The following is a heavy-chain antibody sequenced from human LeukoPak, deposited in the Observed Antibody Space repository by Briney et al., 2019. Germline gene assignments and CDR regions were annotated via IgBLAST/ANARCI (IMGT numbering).Heavy chain of an antibody. CDR3: ARRAGRFGELLMFFYFGY. CDR2: IYHSGST. D-gene: IGHD3-10*01. V-gene: IGHV4-4*02. Sequence: SGTLSLTCAVSGGSISSSNWWSWVRQPPGKGLEWIGEIYHSGSTNYNPSLKSRVTISVDKSKNQFSLKLSSVTAADTAVYYCARRAGRFGELLMFFYFGYWGQGTLVTVSS. J-gene: IGHJ4*02. CDR1: GGSISSSNW.